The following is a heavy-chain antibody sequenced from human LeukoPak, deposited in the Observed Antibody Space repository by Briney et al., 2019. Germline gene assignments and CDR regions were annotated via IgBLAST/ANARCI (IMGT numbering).Heavy chain of an antibody. CDR1: GYSFTSYW. Sequence: GESLKISCKGSGYSFTSYWIGWVRQLPGKGLEWMGIIYPGDSDTRYSPSFQGQVTISADKSISTAYLQWSSLKASDTAMYYCARHIEFDYYGMDVWGQGTTVTVSS. CDR3: ARHIEFDYYGMDV. V-gene: IGHV5-51*01. CDR2: IYPGDSDT. D-gene: IGHD1-26*01. J-gene: IGHJ6*02.